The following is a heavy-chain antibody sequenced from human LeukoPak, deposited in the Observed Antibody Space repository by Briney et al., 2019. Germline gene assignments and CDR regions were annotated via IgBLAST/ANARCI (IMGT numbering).Heavy chain of an antibody. V-gene: IGHV3-21*01. J-gene: IGHJ4*02. Sequence: GGSLRLSCAASGFTFSSYSMNWVRQAPGKGLEWVSSITSSSSYIYYADSVKGRFTISRDNAKNSLYLQMNSLRAEDTAVYYCARGFQDSGSYSPYYLDYWGQATLVTVS. CDR2: ITSSSSYI. D-gene: IGHD3-10*01. CDR1: GFTFSSYS. CDR3: ARGFQDSGSYSPYYLDY.